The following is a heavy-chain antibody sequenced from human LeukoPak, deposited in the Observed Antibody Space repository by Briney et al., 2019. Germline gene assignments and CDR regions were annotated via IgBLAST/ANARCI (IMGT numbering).Heavy chain of an antibody. J-gene: IGHJ4*02. CDR3: AKEAGGLAARRGVYFDY. V-gene: IGHV3-23*01. Sequence: PGGSLRLSCAASGFTFSSYAMSWVRQAPGKGLEWVSAISGSGGSTYYADSVKGRFTISRDNSKNTPYLQMNSLRAEDTAVYYCAKEAGGLAARRGVYFDYWGQGTLVTVSS. D-gene: IGHD6-6*01. CDR2: ISGSGGST. CDR1: GFTFSSYA.